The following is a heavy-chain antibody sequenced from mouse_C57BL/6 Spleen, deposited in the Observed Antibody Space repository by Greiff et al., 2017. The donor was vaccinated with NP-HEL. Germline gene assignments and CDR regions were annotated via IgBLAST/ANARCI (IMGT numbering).Heavy chain of an antibody. V-gene: IGHV1-76*01. CDR3: ARAGFYDYQYYFDY. CDR2: IYPGSGNT. CDR1: GYTFTDYY. J-gene: IGHJ2*01. Sequence: VQLQQSGAELVRPGASVKLSCKASGYTFTDYYINWVKQRPGQGLEWIARIYPGSGNTYYNEKFKGKATLTAEKSSSTAYMQLSSLTSEDSAVYFCARAGFYDYQYYFDYWGQGTTLTVSS. D-gene: IGHD2-4*01.